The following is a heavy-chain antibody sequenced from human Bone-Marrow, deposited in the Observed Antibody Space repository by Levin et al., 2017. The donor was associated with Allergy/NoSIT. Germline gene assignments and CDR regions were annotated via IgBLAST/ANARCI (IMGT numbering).Heavy chain of an antibody. CDR3: ARTGVPHKLDYYYYGMDV. V-gene: IGHV1-2*02. D-gene: IGHD1-14*01. CDR1: GYTFTGYY. CDR2: INPNSGGT. Sequence: GESLKISCKASGYTFTGYYMHWVRQAPGQGLEWMGWINPNSGGTNYAQKFQGRVTMTRDTSISTAYMELSRLRSDDTAVYYCARTGVPHKLDYYYYGMDVWGQGTTVTVSS. J-gene: IGHJ6*02.